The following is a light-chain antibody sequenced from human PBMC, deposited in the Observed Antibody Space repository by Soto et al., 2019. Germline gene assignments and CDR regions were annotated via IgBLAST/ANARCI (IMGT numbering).Light chain of an antibody. CDR2: GAS. CDR1: QSVSSN. V-gene: IGKV3-15*01. J-gene: IGKJ4*01. Sequence: EIVMTQSPATLSVSGGERVTLSCRARQSVSSNLAWYQQKPGQAPRLLIYGASTRATGIPARFSGSGSGTEFTLTISSLQSEDFAVYYCQQYNNWPLTFGGGTKVEIK. CDR3: QQYNNWPLT.